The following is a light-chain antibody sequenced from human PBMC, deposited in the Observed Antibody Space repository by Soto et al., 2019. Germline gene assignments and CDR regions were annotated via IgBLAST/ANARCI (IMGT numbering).Light chain of an antibody. CDR3: QQRSSWPIT. CDR1: QSVAGSS. CDR2: GAS. J-gene: IGKJ5*01. Sequence: EIVLTQSPGTLSLSPGERATLSGRASQSVAGSSLAWYQQKPGQAPRLLIYGASSRATGIPARFSGSGSGADFTLTISTLEPEDFAVYYCQQRSSWPITFGQGTRLEIK. V-gene: IGKV3D-20*02.